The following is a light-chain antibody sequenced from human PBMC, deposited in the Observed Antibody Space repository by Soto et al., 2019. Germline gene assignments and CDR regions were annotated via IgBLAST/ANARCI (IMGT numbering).Light chain of an antibody. Sequence: EIVMTQSPVTLSVSPGERATLSCRASQHVATNLAWYQQKPGQAPRLLIYGASTRATGIPARFSGSGSGTEVTLTISSLQSDDLAVYYCQQYTTWPPWTFGQGTKVDFK. V-gene: IGKV3-15*01. J-gene: IGKJ1*01. CDR1: QHVATN. CDR3: QQYTTWPPWT. CDR2: GAS.